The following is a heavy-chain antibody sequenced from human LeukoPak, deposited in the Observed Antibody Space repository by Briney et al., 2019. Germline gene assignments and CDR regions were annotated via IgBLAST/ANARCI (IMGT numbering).Heavy chain of an antibody. J-gene: IGHJ4*02. CDR2: IYYSGST. V-gene: IGHV4-59*01. CDR1: GGSISSYY. CDR3: ARGSFDYYDSSGYPVSDFDY. Sequence: PSETLSLTCTVSGGSISSYYWSWIRQSPGKGLEWIGYIYYSGSTNYNPSLKSRVTISVDTSKNQFSLMLSSVTAADTAVYHCARGSFDYYDSSGYPVSDFDYWGQGTLVTVSS. D-gene: IGHD3-22*01.